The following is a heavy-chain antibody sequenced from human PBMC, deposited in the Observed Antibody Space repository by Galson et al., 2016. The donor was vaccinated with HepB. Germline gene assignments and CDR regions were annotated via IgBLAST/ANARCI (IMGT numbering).Heavy chain of an antibody. CDR1: GFTFDSYY. CDR2: ITRRSTRT. V-gene: IGHV3-23*01. CDR3: AKLLVGLVGATTYDY. D-gene: IGHD1-26*01. J-gene: IGHJ4*02. Sequence: SLRLSCAASGFTFDSYYMHWVRQAPEKGLEWVSSITRRSTRTNYADAVKGRFTISRDDSKNTLYLQMSSLRAEDTAVYYCAKLLVGLVGATTYDYWGQGTLVTVSS.